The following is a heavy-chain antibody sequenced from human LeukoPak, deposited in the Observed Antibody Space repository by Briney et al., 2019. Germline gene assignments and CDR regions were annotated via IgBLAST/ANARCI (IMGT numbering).Heavy chain of an antibody. CDR1: GGSISSSNW. CDR2: INHSGST. D-gene: IGHD6-19*01. V-gene: IGHV4-4*02. Sequence: SETLSLTCAVSGGSISSSNWWSWIRQPPGKGLEWIGEINHSGSTKYSPSLKSRVAISLDTSKNHFSLNLSSVTAADTAVYYCASLSYSRGTDGAFDIWGQGTMVTVSS. J-gene: IGHJ3*02. CDR3: ASLSYSRGTDGAFDI.